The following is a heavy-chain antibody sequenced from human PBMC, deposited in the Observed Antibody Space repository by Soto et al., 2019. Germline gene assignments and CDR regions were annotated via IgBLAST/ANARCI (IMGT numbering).Heavy chain of an antibody. Sequence: GESLKISCKASGYTFTSYGISWVRQAPGQGLEWMGWISAYNGNTNYAQKLQGRVTMTTDTSTSTAYMELRSLRSDDTAVYYCARVGIEYSSSSSRAQTYYYYYMDVWGKGTTVTVSS. CDR3: ARVGIEYSSSSSRAQTYYYYYMDV. D-gene: IGHD6-6*01. V-gene: IGHV1-18*01. CDR2: ISAYNGNT. J-gene: IGHJ6*03. CDR1: GYTFTSYG.